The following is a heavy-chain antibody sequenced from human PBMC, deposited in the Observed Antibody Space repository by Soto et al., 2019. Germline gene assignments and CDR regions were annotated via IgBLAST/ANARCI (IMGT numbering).Heavy chain of an antibody. CDR2: IITMLGTA. D-gene: IGHD2-8*01. V-gene: IGHV1-69*01. Sequence: QVQLVQSGAEVKRPRSSVKVSCKSTGGPLSSRGFSWVRQAPGQGLEWMGGIITMLGTADYAQSFQGRLTITADDLTTTAYMELTSLRSEDTAVYFYATEMKSRVMRTFDLWGQGTMVIVSS. CDR1: GGPLSSRG. J-gene: IGHJ3*01. CDR3: ATEMKSRVMRTFDL.